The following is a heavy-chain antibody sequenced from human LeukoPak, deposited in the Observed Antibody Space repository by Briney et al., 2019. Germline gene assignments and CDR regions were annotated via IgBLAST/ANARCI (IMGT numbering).Heavy chain of an antibody. Sequence: PGGSLRLSCAASGFTFSSYGMPWVRQAPGKGLEWVAVIWYDGSNKYYADSVKGRFTISRDNSKNTLYLQMNSLRAEDTAVYYCAKAGYDFWSGYYPPPYYFDYWGQGTLVTVSS. CDR3: AKAGYDFWSGYYPPPYYFDY. CDR2: IWYDGSNK. J-gene: IGHJ4*02. CDR1: GFTFSSYG. V-gene: IGHV3-33*06. D-gene: IGHD3-3*01.